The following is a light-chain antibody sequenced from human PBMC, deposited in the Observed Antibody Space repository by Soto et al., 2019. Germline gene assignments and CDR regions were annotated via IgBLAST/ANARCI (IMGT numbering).Light chain of an antibody. CDR2: AAS. CDR3: QQSYSTPRT. V-gene: IGKV1-39*01. Sequence: DIQMTQSPSSLSASVGDRVTSTCRASQSISSYLNWYQQKPGKAPKLLIYAASSLQSGVPSRFSGSGSGTDFTHTISSLQPEDFATYYCQQSYSTPRTFGQGTKLEIK. J-gene: IGKJ2*01. CDR1: QSISSY.